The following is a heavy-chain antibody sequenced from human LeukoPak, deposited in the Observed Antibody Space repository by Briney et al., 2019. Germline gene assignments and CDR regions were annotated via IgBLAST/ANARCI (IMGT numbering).Heavy chain of an antibody. V-gene: IGHV3-48*03. D-gene: IGHD3-9*01. CDR2: ISSSGSTI. J-gene: IGHJ6*03. Sequence: PGGSLRLSCAASGFTFSRFWMSWVRQAPGKGLEWVSYISSSGSTIYYADSVKGRFTISRDNAKNSLYLQMNSLRAEDTAVYYCAREDYDILTGYFYYYMDVWGKGTTVTISS. CDR3: AREDYDILTGYFYYYMDV. CDR1: GFTFSRFW.